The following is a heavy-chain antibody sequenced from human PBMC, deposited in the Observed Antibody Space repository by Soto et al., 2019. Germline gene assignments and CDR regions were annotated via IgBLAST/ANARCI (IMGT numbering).Heavy chain of an antibody. Sequence: GGSLRLSCAASGFTFSSYAMSWVRQAPGKGLEWVSAISGSGGSTYYADSVKGRFTISRDNSKNTLYLQMNSMRAEDTAVYYCAKDPITMVRGVIRLPDYWGQGTLVTVSS. CDR3: AKDPITMVRGVIRLPDY. V-gene: IGHV3-23*01. CDR2: ISGSGGST. CDR1: GFTFSSYA. J-gene: IGHJ4*02. D-gene: IGHD3-10*01.